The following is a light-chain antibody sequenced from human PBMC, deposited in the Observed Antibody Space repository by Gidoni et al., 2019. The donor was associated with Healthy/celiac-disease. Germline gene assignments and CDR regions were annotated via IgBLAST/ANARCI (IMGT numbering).Light chain of an antibody. CDR3: QQYYSTPLT. CDR2: WAS. V-gene: IGKV4-1*01. CDR1: QSVLYSSNNKNY. Sequence: DVVMTQSPDSRAVSLGERATINCKPSQSVLYSSNNKNYLAWYQQKPGQPPKLLIYWASTRESGVPDRFSGSGSGTDFTLTISSLQAEDVAVYYCQQYYSTPLTFGGGTKVEIK. J-gene: IGKJ4*01.